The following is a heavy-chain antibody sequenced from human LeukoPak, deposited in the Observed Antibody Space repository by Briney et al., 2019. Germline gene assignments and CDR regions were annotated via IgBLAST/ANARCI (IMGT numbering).Heavy chain of an antibody. CDR3: ARVPRRFTTEALDV. Sequence: ASVKVSCETSGGSLTTYSINWVRQALGQGLEWLGELISKFDTGRYAQKFQGRITITTDESTSTSYMELSGLRSEDTAVYFCARVPRRFTTEALDVWGQGTLVIVSS. CDR1: GGSLTTYS. J-gene: IGHJ3*01. D-gene: IGHD2/OR15-2a*01. V-gene: IGHV1-69*05. CDR2: LISKFDTG.